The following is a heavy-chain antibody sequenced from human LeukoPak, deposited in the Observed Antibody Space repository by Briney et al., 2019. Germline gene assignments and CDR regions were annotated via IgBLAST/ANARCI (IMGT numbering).Heavy chain of an antibody. CDR1: GGSISSGGYS. CDR2: IYHSGST. D-gene: IGHD2-2*01. CDR3: AKGSITNCYYALDN. J-gene: IGHJ4*02. V-gene: IGHV4-30-2*01. Sequence: PSQTLSLTCAVSGGSISSGGYSWNWIRQPPGKGLEWIGYIYHSGSTYSTPSLKSRLTISIDRSKNQFSLNLSSVTAEDTAVYYCAKGSITNCYYALDNWGQGTLVTVSS.